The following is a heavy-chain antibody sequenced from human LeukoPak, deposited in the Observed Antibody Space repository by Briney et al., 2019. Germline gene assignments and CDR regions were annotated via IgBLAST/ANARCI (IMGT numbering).Heavy chain of an antibody. J-gene: IGHJ6*02. V-gene: IGHV4-34*01. D-gene: IGHD5-18*01. Sequence: SETLSLTCTVSGGSISSGGYYWSWIRQPPGKGLEWIGEINHSGSTNYNPSLKSRVTISVDTSKNQFFLKLSSVTAADTAVYYCARFRDDTASGMDVWGQGTTVTVSS. CDR3: ARFRDDTASGMDV. CDR2: INHSGST. CDR1: GGSISSGGYY.